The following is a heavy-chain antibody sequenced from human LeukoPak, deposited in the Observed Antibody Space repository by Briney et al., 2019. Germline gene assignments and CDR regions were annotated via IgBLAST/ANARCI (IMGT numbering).Heavy chain of an antibody. CDR1: GGSFRGYY. CDR2: INHSGST. Sequence: SDTLSLTCAVYGGSFRGYYWSGIRQPPGKGLEWIGEINHSGSTNYNPSLKSRVTTSVDTSKNQFSLKLSSVTAADTAVYYCARGKWLRSAFDYWGQGTLVTVSS. V-gene: IGHV4-34*01. CDR3: ARGKWLRSAFDY. D-gene: IGHD5-12*01. J-gene: IGHJ4*02.